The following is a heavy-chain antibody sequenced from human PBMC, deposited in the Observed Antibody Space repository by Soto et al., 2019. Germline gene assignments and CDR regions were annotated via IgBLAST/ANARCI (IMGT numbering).Heavy chain of an antibody. Sequence: SETLSLTCTVSGGSISSYYWSWIRQPPGKGLEWIGYIYYSGSTNYNPSLKSRVTISVDTSKSQFPLKLSSVTAADTAVYYCARRGSSGWYNYFDYWGQGTLVTVSS. V-gene: IGHV4-59*08. J-gene: IGHJ4*02. CDR2: IYYSGST. D-gene: IGHD6-19*01. CDR3: ARRGSSGWYNYFDY. CDR1: GGSISSYY.